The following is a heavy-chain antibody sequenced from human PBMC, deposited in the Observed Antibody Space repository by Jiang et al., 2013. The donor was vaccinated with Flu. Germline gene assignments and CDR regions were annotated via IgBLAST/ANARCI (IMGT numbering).Heavy chain of an antibody. CDR3: ATDRLAIRYFFDF. D-gene: IGHD3-10*01. CDR2: FDLKCKV. V-gene: IGHV1-24*01. Sequence: TDLSMHWVRHAPGKNLSGWSFDLKCKVIYSKKFQGRVTMTEDPSTDTAYLELRRLRSEDTAVYYCATDRLAIRYFFDFWGQGTLVTVSS. CDR1: TDLS. J-gene: IGHJ4*02.